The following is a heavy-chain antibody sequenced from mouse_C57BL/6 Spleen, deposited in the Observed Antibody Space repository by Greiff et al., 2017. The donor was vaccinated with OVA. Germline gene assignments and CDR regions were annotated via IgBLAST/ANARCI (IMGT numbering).Heavy chain of an antibody. V-gene: IGHV1-76*01. D-gene: IGHD2-4*01. CDR2: IYPGSGNT. CDR1: GYTFTDYY. J-gene: IGHJ1*03. Sequence: VKLMESGAELVRPGASVKLSCKASGYTFTDYYINWVKQRPGQGLEWIARIYPGSGNTYYNEKFKGKATLTAEKSSSTAYMQLSSLTSEDSAVYFCARCLYYDYDDWYFDVWGTGTTVTVSS. CDR3: ARCLYYDYDDWYFDV.